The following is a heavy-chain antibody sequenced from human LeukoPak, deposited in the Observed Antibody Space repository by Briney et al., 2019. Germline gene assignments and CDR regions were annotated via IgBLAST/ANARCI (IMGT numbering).Heavy chain of an antibody. J-gene: IGHJ4*02. Sequence: SETLSLTCADYSGSFSGHYWSWIRRPPGKGLEWIGQISHGGGTSYNPSLKSRVTMSVDTSQKQFSLGLTSVTAADTAVYYCARHGGRYRSGWYFGDDWGQGILVIVSS. CDR1: SGSFSGHY. CDR2: ISHGGGT. CDR3: ARHGGRYRSGWYFGDD. V-gene: IGHV4-34*01. D-gene: IGHD6-19*01.